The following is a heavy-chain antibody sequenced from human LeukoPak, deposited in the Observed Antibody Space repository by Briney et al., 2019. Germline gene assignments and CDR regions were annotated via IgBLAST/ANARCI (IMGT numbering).Heavy chain of an antibody. CDR3: ARGGRIAVAGPTFDY. V-gene: IGHV4-59*01. CDR1: DGSIRGYY. J-gene: IGHJ4*02. CDR2: IYYSGGT. D-gene: IGHD6-19*01. Sequence: SETLSLTCTVSDGSIRGYYWSWIRQPPGKRLVWIGYIYYSGGTNYNPSLESRVTISVDTSKNQFSLKVRSVTAADTAVYYCARGGRIAVAGPTFDYWGQGTLVTVSS.